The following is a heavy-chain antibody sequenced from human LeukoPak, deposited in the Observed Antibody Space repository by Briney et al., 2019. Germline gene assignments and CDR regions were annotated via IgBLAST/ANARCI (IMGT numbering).Heavy chain of an antibody. CDR3: ARDGFLAVDY. Sequence: QPGGSLRLSCAASGFAFSSYEMNWVRQAPGKGLEWVSYISSSGSTIYYADSVKGRFTISRDNAKNSLYLQMNSLRAEDTAVYYCARDGFLAVDYWGQGTLVTVSS. CDR2: ISSSGSTI. J-gene: IGHJ4*02. CDR1: GFAFSSYE. V-gene: IGHV3-48*03. D-gene: IGHD3-3*01.